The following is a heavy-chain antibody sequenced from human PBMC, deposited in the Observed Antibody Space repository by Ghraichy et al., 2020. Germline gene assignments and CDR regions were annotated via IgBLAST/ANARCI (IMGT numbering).Heavy chain of an antibody. Sequence: SETLSLTCTVSGCSISSSSYYWGWLRQPPGKGLEWIGSIYYSGSTYYNPSLKRRVIISVDTSKKQSPLKLSSGTAADTAVYYCARHGGDGYTRKGWFAPWGQATLVTVSS. CDR1: GCSISSSSYY. CDR3: ARHGGDGYTRKGWFAP. V-gene: IGHV4-39*01. D-gene: IGHD5-24*01. CDR2: IYYSGST. J-gene: IGHJ5*02.